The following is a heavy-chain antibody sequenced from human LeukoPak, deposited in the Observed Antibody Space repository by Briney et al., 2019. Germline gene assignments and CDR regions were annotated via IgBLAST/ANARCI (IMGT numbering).Heavy chain of an antibody. Sequence: GGSLRLSCAASGFTVSSNYMSWVRQAPGKGLEWVSVIYSGGSTYYADSVKGRFTISRDNSKNTLYLQMNSLRAEDTAVYYCARVEVVADIYYYYYMDVWGKGTTVTVSS. CDR3: ARVEVVADIYYYYYMDV. CDR1: GFTVSSNY. V-gene: IGHV3-53*01. CDR2: IYSGGST. J-gene: IGHJ6*03. D-gene: IGHD2-15*01.